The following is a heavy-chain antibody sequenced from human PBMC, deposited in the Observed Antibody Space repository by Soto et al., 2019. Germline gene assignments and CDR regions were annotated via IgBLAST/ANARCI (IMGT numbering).Heavy chain of an antibody. CDR1: GFPFSDSY. D-gene: IGHD6-13*01. CDR2: ISGSGGST. Sequence: PGGSLRLSCAASGFPFSDSYMSWIRQAPGKGLEWVSAISGSGGSTYYADSVKGRFTISRDNSKNTLYLQMNSLRAEDTAVYYCAKDGHSSSWYSNYYYYYGMDVRGQGTTVTVSS. V-gene: IGHV3-23*01. J-gene: IGHJ6*02. CDR3: AKDGHSSSWYSNYYYYYGMDV.